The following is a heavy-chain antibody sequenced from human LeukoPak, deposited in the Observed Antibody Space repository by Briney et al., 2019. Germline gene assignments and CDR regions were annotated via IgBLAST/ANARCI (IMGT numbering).Heavy chain of an antibody. D-gene: IGHD3-10*01. Sequence: SETLSLTCTVSGGSISSYYWSWIRQPPGKGLEWIGYIYYSGSTNYNPSLKSRVTISVDTSKNQFSLKLSSVTAADTAVYYCARGRVSMGRGIVSYYNYYMDVWGKGTTVTVSS. V-gene: IGHV4-59*12. J-gene: IGHJ6*03. CDR2: IYYSGST. CDR3: ARGRVSMGRGIVSYYNYYMDV. CDR1: GGSISSYY.